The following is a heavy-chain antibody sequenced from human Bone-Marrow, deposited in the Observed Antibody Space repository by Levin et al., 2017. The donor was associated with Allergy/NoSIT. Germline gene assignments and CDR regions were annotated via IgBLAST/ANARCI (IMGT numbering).Heavy chain of an antibody. J-gene: IGHJ4*02. D-gene: IGHD4-11*01. CDR1: GFTSGEYT. Sequence: GESLKISCAASGFTSGEYTMHWVRQAPGKGLEWISLFSWDGSTTYYADSVKGRFTISRDNSRNSLFLQMNSLRVEDSALYYCAKDSRLDSFDYWGQGTLVTVSS. CDR2: FSWDGSTT. V-gene: IGHV3-43*01. CDR3: AKDSRLDSFDY.